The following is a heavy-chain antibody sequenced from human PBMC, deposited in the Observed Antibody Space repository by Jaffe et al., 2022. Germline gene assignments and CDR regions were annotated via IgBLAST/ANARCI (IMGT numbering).Heavy chain of an antibody. J-gene: IGHJ4*02. V-gene: IGHV1-46*01. CDR2: INPSGGST. CDR1: GYTFTSYY. Sequence: QVQLVQSGAEVKKPGASVKVSCKASGYTFTSYYMHWVRQAPGQGLEWMGIINPSGGSTSYAQKFQGRVTMTRDTSTSTVYMELSSLRSEDTAVYYCARGGSFYYYDSSGYPYYFDYWGQGTLVTVSS. CDR3: ARGGSFYYYDSSGYPYYFDY. D-gene: IGHD3-22*01.